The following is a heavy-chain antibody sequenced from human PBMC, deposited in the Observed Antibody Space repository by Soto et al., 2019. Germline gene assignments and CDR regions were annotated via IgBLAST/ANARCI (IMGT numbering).Heavy chain of an antibody. J-gene: IGHJ4*02. CDR1: GYTFTSYY. Sequence: QVQLVQSGAEVKKPGASVKVSCKASGYTFTSYYMHWVRQAPGQGLEWMGIINPSGGSTSYAQKFQGRVTMTRDTSKNQFSLKLSSVTAADTAVYYCARVTGGDDYYFDYWGQGTLVTVSS. CDR3: ARVTGGDDYYFDY. CDR2: INPSGGST. D-gene: IGHD4-17*01. V-gene: IGHV1-46*01.